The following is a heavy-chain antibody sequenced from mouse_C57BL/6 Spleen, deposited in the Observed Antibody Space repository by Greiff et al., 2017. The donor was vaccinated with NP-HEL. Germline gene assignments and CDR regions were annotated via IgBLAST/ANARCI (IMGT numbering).Heavy chain of an antibody. CDR1: GYSFTGYY. Sequence: VQLKQSGPELVKPGASVKISCKASGYSFTGYYMNWVKQSPEKSLEWIGEINPSTGGTTYNQKFKAKATLTVDKSSSTAYMQLKSLTSEDSAVYYCARGRDGNWFAYWGQGTLVTVSA. J-gene: IGHJ3*01. CDR2: INPSTGGT. V-gene: IGHV1-42*01. CDR3: ARGRDGNWFAY. D-gene: IGHD2-1*01.